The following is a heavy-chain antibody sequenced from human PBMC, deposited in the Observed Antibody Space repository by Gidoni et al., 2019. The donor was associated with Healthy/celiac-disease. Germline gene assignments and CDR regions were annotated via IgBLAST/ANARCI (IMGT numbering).Heavy chain of an antibody. J-gene: IGHJ4*02. D-gene: IGHD5-12*01. Sequence: QVQLVQSGAEVKKPGSSVKVSCKASGGTFSSYAISWVRQAPGQGLAWMGGIIPIFRPAHYAPTFQGRVTITADESTSTAYMALSSLRSEDTAVYYCARGAVATITAFDYWGQGTLVTVSS. CDR2: IIPIFRPA. CDR3: ARGAVATITAFDY. CDR1: GGTFSSYA. V-gene: IGHV1-69*01.